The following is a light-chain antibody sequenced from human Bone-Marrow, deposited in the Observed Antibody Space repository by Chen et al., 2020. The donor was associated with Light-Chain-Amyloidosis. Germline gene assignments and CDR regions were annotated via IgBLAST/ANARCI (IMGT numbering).Light chain of an antibody. J-gene: IGKJ3*01. CDR1: QSISSS. CDR3: QPSYSTPLFT. CDR2: AAS. V-gene: IGKV1-39*01. Sequence: DIPMTQSPSSLPASVGDRVTITCRASQSISSSLNWYQQKPGKAPKLLIYAASSLQSGVPSRFSGSGSGTDFTLTISSLQPEDFATYYCQPSYSTPLFTFGPGTTVDIK.